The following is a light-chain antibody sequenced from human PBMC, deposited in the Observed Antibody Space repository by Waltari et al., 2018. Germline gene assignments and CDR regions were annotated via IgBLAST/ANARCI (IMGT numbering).Light chain of an antibody. CDR3: GTWDSSLSDGRL. Sequence: SVLTQPPSVSAAPGQRVTISCSGSHSNLGIHYVYWYQQFPGAAPKLLIYENNRRPPGIPDRFSGSKSDTSATLDISGLQTGDEAHYYCGTWDSSLSDGRLFGGGTKLTVL. J-gene: IGLJ3*02. V-gene: IGLV1-51*02. CDR1: HSNLGIHY. CDR2: ENN.